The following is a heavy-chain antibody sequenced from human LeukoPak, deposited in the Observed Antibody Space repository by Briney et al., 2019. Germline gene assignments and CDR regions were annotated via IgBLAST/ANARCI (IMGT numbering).Heavy chain of an antibody. CDR3: AKDLFEYSSSSAFDY. Sequence: GGSLRLSCAASGFTFSSYAMSWVRQAPGKGLEWVSAISGSGGSTFYADSVKGRFTISRDNSKNTLYLQMNSLRAEDTAVYYCAKDLFEYSSSSAFDYWGQGTLVTVSS. CDR1: GFTFSSYA. V-gene: IGHV3-23*01. J-gene: IGHJ4*02. CDR2: ISGSGGST. D-gene: IGHD6-6*01.